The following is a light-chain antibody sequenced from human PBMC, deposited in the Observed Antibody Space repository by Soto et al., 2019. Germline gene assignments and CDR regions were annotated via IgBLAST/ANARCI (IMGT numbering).Light chain of an antibody. CDR3: SSYTSSSTRV. V-gene: IGLV2-14*01. CDR1: SSDVGAYNY. Sequence: QSALTQPASVSGSPGQSITISCTGTSSDVGAYNYVSWYQQHPGKAPKLMIFEVSNRASGVSNRFSGSKSGNTASLTISGLQAEDEADYYCSSYTSSSTRVFGTGTKVTVL. CDR2: EVS. J-gene: IGLJ1*01.